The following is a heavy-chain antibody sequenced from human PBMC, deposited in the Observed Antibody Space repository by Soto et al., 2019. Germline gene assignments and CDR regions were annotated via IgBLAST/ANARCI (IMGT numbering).Heavy chain of an antibody. J-gene: IGHJ4*02. V-gene: IGHV3-23*01. CDR2: ISGSGGST. Sequence: GGSLRLYCAASGFTFSSYAMSWVRQAPGKGLEWVSAISGSGGSTYYADSVKGRFTISRDNSKNTLYLQMNSLRAEDTAVYYCAKAPGYSYGQPDFDYWGQGTLVTVSA. CDR1: GFTFSSYA. CDR3: AKAPGYSYGQPDFDY. D-gene: IGHD5-18*01.